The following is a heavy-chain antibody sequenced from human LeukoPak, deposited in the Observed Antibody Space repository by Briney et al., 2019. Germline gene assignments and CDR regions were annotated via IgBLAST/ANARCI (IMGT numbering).Heavy chain of an antibody. CDR3: ARGPMLRGVIIRRSKSGYFDY. J-gene: IGHJ4*02. D-gene: IGHD3-10*01. V-gene: IGHV3-30*04. CDR2: VSDDGNNI. Sequence: PGGSLRLSCAASGFTFSNYPMHWVRQAPGKGLEWVAVVSDDGNNIYYADSVKGRFTISRDNAKNSLYLQMNSLRAEDTAVYYCARGPMLRGVIIRRSKSGYFDYWGQGTLVIVSS. CDR1: GFTFSNYP.